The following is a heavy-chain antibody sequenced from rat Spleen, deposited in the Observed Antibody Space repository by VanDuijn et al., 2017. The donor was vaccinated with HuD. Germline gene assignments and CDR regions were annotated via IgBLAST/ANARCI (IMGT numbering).Heavy chain of an antibody. CDR2: ISTGGGNT. CDR3: ATMIYYYSSYISD. J-gene: IGHJ2*01. Sequence: EVQLVESGGGLVQPGRSLKLSCAASGFTFSDHNMAWVRQAPKKGLEWVASISTGGGNTYYRDSVKGRFTISRDNAKSTLYLQMNSLRSEDTATYYCATMIYYYSSYISDWGQGVMVTVSS. V-gene: IGHV5-25*01. D-gene: IGHD1-2*01. CDR1: GFTFSDHN.